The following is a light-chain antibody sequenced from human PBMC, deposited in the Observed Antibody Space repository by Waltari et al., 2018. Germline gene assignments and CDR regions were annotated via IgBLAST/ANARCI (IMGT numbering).Light chain of an antibody. V-gene: IGKV1-12*01. Sequence: DIQITQSPSSVSASVGDTVTITCRASQGISIWLAWYQQRPGKAPELLIHAASSLQSGVPSRFSGSGSGTDFTLTISSLQPEDFATYYCQQANSFPHTFGQGTKLEIK. J-gene: IGKJ2*01. CDR1: QGISIW. CDR3: QQANSFPHT. CDR2: AAS.